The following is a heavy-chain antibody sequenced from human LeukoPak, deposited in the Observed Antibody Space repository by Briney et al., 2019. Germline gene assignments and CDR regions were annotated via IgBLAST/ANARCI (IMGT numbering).Heavy chain of an antibody. J-gene: IGHJ4*02. CDR3: ARDQVTTGTLNFDY. Sequence: GASVKVSCKASGYTFTGYYMHWVRQAPGQGLEWMGWINPNSGGTNYAQKFQGRVTMTRDTSISTAYMELSRLRSDDTAVYYCARDQVTTGTLNFDYWGQGTLVTVSS. CDR2: INPNSGGT. V-gene: IGHV1-2*02. CDR1: GYTFTGYY. D-gene: IGHD1-1*01.